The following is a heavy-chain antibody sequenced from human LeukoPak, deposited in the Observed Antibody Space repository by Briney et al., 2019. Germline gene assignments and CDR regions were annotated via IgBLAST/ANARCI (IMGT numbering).Heavy chain of an antibody. CDR2: IYYSGST. Sequence: SETLSLTCTVSGGSISSYYWSWIRQPPGKGLEWIGYIYYSGSTNYNPSLESRVTISVDTSKNQFSLKLSSVTAADTAVYYCAREYCSGGSCYSDYWGQGTLVTVSS. CDR1: GGSISSYY. V-gene: IGHV4-59*01. J-gene: IGHJ4*02. D-gene: IGHD2-15*01. CDR3: AREYCSGGSCYSDY.